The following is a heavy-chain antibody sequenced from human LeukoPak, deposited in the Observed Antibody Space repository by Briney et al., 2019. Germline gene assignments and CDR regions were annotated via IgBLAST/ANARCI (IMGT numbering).Heavy chain of an antibody. CDR1: GFTFSDYA. J-gene: IGHJ4*02. V-gene: IGHV3-23*01. CDR2: ISGRDSST. D-gene: IGHD2-2*02. CDR3: AKDGCTSPTCYINY. Sequence: GRSLRLSCAASGFTFSDYAMGWVRQAPGKGLDWVSAISGRDSSTYYADSVKGRFTISRDNSKNTLYLQMNSLRAEDTAVYYCAKDGCTSPTCYINYWGRGTLVTVSS.